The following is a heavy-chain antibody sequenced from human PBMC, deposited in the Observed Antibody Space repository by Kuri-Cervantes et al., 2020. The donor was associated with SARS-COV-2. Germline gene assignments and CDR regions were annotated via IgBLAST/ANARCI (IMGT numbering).Heavy chain of an antibody. CDR1: GFTFRHYT. D-gene: IGHD2-8*01. Sequence: GESLKISCATSGFTFRHYTMQWVRQAPGKGLEWVSLINWDGTTTFYADSVKGRFSISRDNSKDSLYLQMDSLKIDDTALYYCAKGDWGYNNGFGAFDIWGQGTVVTVSS. CDR2: INWDGTTT. J-gene: IGHJ3*02. CDR3: AKGDWGYNNGFGAFDI. V-gene: IGHV3-43*01.